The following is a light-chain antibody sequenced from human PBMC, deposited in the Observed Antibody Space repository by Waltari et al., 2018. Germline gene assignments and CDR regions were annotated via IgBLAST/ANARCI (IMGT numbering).Light chain of an antibody. CDR2: WAS. CDR3: QQCYTFPYT. Sequence: DIVLTQYPDSLAVALGERATINCTSSQSVLSSSNNKNYLGWYQQKPGPPPKLLITWASTRESGVPDRFSGSGSGTDFTLTISSLQAEDVAVYFCQQCYTFPYTFGQGTKLEIK. CDR1: QSVLSSSNNKNY. J-gene: IGKJ2*01. V-gene: IGKV4-1*01.